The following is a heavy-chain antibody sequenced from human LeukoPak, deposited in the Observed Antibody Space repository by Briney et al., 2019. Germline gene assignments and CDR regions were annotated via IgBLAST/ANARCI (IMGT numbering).Heavy chain of an antibody. CDR1: GFTFSNYW. CDR3: AKSDDY. V-gene: IGHV3-74*01. J-gene: IGHJ4*02. CDR2: INSDGSTT. Sequence: GGSLRLSCAASGFTFSNYWMHWVRQTPEKGLVWVSGINSDGSTTNYADSVKGRFTTSRDNAKNTLYLQMNSLRAEDTAVYYCAKSDDYWGQGTLVTVSS.